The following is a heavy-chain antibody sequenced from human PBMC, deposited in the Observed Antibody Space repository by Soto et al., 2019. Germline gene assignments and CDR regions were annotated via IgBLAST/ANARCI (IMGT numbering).Heavy chain of an antibody. D-gene: IGHD2-8*01. CDR3: ARDWGLLMVYATYFDY. CDR2: ISPKSGGT. CDR1: GYSFTDYH. J-gene: IGHJ4*02. V-gene: IGHV1-2*04. Sequence: ASVKVSCKASGYSFTDYHIHWVRQAPGQGLEWLGRISPKSGGTSTAQKFRGWVTMTTDTSISTASMELTRLRSDDTAVYYCARDWGLLMVYATYFDYWGQGTLVTVSS.